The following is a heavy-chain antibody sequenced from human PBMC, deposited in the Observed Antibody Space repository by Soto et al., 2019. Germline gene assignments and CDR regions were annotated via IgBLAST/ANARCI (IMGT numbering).Heavy chain of an antibody. Sequence: GGSLRLSCAASGFTFSSYAMSWVRQAPGQGLEWVSAISGSGGNTYYADSVKGRFTISRDNSKNTLYVQMNTLRVEDTAVYYCAAYYGSETYYFDYWGQGTLVTVSS. CDR3: AAYYGSETYYFDY. J-gene: IGHJ4*02. V-gene: IGHV3-23*01. CDR2: ISGSGGNT. CDR1: GFTFSSYA. D-gene: IGHD3-10*01.